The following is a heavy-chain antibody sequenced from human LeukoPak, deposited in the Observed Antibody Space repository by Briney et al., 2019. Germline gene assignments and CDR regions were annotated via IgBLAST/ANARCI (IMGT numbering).Heavy chain of an antibody. CDR3: ARVRFGEFLYYFDY. Sequence: GGSLRLSCAASGFTFSSYSMNWVRQAPGKGLEWVSSISSSSSYIYYADSVKGRFTISRDNAKNSLYLQMNSLRAEDTALYHCARVRFGEFLYYFDYWGQGTLVTVSS. D-gene: IGHD3-10*01. CDR2: ISSSSSYI. J-gene: IGHJ4*02. V-gene: IGHV3-21*04. CDR1: GFTFSSYS.